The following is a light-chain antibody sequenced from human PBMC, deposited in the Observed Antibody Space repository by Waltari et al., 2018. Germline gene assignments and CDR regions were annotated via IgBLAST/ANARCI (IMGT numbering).Light chain of an antibody. V-gene: IGKV3-20*01. CDR1: QFVSSSY. Sequence: EIVLTQSPGTLSLSPGERATLSCRASQFVSSSYLAWYQQNPGQAPRLLIYGAPIRATGIPDRFSGSGSGTDFTLTISRLEPEDFAVYYCQQCGSSPWTFGQGTKVEIK. J-gene: IGKJ1*01. CDR3: QQCGSSPWT. CDR2: GAP.